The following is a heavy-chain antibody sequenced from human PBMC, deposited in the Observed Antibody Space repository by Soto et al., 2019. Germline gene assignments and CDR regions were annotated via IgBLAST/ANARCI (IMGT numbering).Heavy chain of an antibody. CDR2: MNPNSGNT. Sequence: ASVKVSCKASGYTFTSYDINWVRESTGQGLEWMGWMNPNSGNTGYAQKFQGRVTMTRNTSISTAYMELSSLRSEDTAVYYCARGQKRRITMIVVVTNTLCDIWGQGTMVTVSS. V-gene: IGHV1-8*01. CDR3: ARGQKRRITMIVVVTNTLCDI. J-gene: IGHJ3*02. D-gene: IGHD3-22*01. CDR1: GYTFTSYD.